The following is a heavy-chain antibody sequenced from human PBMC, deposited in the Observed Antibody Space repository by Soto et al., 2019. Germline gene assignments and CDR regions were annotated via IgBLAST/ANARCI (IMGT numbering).Heavy chain of an antibody. Sequence: ASVTLSCKASGYALASYPRHGVRQAAGQRLEWMGWINAGNGNTKFSQKFQGRVTITRDTSASTAYMELRGLRSEDTAVYYCAILGTYYFDNSDNYFDFWGQGTLVTVSA. CDR3: AILGTYYFDNSDNYFDF. D-gene: IGHD3-22*01. CDR2: INAGNGNT. V-gene: IGHV1-3*01. CDR1: GYALASYP. J-gene: IGHJ4*02.